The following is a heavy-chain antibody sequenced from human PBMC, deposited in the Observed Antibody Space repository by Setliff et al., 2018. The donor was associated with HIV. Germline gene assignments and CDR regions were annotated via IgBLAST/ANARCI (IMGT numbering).Heavy chain of an antibody. Sequence: PSETLSLTCTVSGDSLSDYYWSWIRQSPGKGLEWIGYIYYSCSSSYKPSLKSRVTMSIDTPRNEFSLRLSAVTAADTAVYYCARWAFDPSDYYSNSYYFDIDVWGKGTTVTVSS. CDR3: ARWAFDPSDYYSNSYYFDIDV. J-gene: IGHJ6*03. CDR1: GDSLSDYY. V-gene: IGHV4-59*01. D-gene: IGHD3-22*01. CDR2: IYYSCSS.